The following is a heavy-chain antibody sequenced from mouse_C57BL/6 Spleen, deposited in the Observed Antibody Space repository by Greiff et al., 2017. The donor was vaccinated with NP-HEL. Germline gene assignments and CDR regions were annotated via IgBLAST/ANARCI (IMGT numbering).Heavy chain of an antibody. Sequence: DVHLVESGGGLVQPGGSLKLSCAASGFTFSDYYMYWVRQTPEKRLEWVAYISNGGGSTYYPDTVKGRFTISRDNAKNTLYLQMSRLKSEDTAMYYCARWDWDWYFDVWGTGTTVTVSS. V-gene: IGHV5-12*01. J-gene: IGHJ1*03. CDR2: ISNGGGST. CDR3: ARWDWDWYFDV. CDR1: GFTFSDYY. D-gene: IGHD4-1*01.